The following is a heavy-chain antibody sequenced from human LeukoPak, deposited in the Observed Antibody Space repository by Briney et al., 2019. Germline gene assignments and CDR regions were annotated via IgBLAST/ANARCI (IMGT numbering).Heavy chain of an antibody. Sequence: PSETLSLTCTVSGASIKGYYRSWIRQPPGKGLEWIGYINHSGSTNYNPSLKSRVTISVDTSKNQFSLNLNSVTAADSAVYYCTRDRYSLRNWRSGTLVTVAS. CDR3: TRDRYSLRN. V-gene: IGHV4-59*01. CDR1: GASIKGYY. CDR2: INHSGST. D-gene: IGHD6-13*01. J-gene: IGHJ4*02.